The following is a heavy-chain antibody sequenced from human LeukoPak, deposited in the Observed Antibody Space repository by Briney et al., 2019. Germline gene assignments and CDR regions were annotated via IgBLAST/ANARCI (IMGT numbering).Heavy chain of an antibody. J-gene: IGHJ5*02. CDR3: ARDNSVRDEAWWFNP. Sequence: ASVKVSCKASGYTFTSYDINWVRQATGQGPEWMGVISPSGGSTIYAQKFKGRVTLTRDMSTSTDYLELSSLRSEDTAVYYCARDNSVRDEAWWFNPWGRGTLVTVSS. CDR1: GYTFTSYD. D-gene: IGHD5-24*01. CDR2: ISPSGGST. V-gene: IGHV1-46*01.